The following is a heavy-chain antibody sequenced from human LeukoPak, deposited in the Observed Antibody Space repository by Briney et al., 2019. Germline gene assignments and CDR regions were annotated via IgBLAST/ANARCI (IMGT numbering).Heavy chain of an antibody. CDR2: ISYDRSNK. CDR3: AKGNMVRDPFDY. J-gene: IGHJ4*02. CDR1: GFTFSSYG. D-gene: IGHD3-10*01. Sequence: PGRSLRLSCAASGFTFSSYGIHWVRQAPGKGLEWVAVISYDRSNKYYADSVKGRFTISRDNSKNTLYLQMNSLRDEDTAVYYCAKGNMVRDPFDYWGQGTLVTVSS. V-gene: IGHV3-30*18.